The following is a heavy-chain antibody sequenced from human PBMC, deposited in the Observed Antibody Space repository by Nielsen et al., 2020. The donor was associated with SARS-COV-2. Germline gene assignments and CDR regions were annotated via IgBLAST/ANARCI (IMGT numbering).Heavy chain of an antibody. J-gene: IGHJ4*02. CDR2: IIPILVKP. CDR1: GGTFSSHA. CDR3: ARASGSDFRRGYYFNN. Sequence: SVEVSCKASGGTFSSHAINWVRQAPGQGLEWMGRIIPILVKPNYPQHFQGRVTITADKSTNTVHMELSSLTSEDTAVYYCARASGSDFRRGYYFNNWGQGTLVTVSS. V-gene: IGHV1-69*04. D-gene: IGHD3-3*01.